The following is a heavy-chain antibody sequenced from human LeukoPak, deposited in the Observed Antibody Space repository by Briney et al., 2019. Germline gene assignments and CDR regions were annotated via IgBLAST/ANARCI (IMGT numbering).Heavy chain of an antibody. CDR3: AKGSGDNSVYVS. CDR1: GFTFSSYA. V-gene: IGHV3-23*01. CDR2: TSGSGGST. Sequence: GGSLRLSCAASGFTFSSYAMSWVRQAPGRGLEWVSFTSGSGGSTYYADSVKGRFTISRDNSRNTLYLQVNSLRPGDTTVYYCAKGSGDNSVYVSLGQGTLVTVSS. J-gene: IGHJ5*02. D-gene: IGHD4-23*01.